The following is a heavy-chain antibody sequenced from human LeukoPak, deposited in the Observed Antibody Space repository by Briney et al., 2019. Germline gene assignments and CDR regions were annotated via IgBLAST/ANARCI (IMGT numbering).Heavy chain of an antibody. CDR1: GFTFSSYA. D-gene: IGHD5-18*01. CDR3: ARDLSGITGYTYGRGIDY. J-gene: IGHJ4*02. CDR2: ISYDGSNK. Sequence: GGSLRLSCAASGFTFSSYAMHWVRQAPGKGLEWVAVISYDGSNKYYADSVKGRFTISRDNSKNTLYLQMNSLRAEDTAVYYCARDLSGITGYTYGRGIDYWGQGTLVTVSS. V-gene: IGHV3-30*04.